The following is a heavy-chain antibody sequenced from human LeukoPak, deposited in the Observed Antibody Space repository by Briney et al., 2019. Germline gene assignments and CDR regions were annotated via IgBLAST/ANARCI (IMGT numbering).Heavy chain of an antibody. CDR3: ASQGVGATDF. J-gene: IGHJ4*02. CDR1: GGSINSYGYY. V-gene: IGHV4-39*01. Sequence: SETLPLTCSVSGGSINSYGYYWAWIRQPPGKRPEWIGSIFYSGSTHYNPSLQSRITISADTSKGQFSLKLSSVTAADTAVYYCASQGVGATDFWGQGSLVTVSS. D-gene: IGHD1-26*01. CDR2: IFYSGST.